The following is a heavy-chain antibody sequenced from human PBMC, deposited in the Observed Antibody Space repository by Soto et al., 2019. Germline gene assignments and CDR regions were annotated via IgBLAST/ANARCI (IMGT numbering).Heavy chain of an antibody. Sequence: GESLKISCKGSGYSFTSYWIGWVRQMPGRGLEWMGIIYPDDSETRYSPSFQGQVTISADKSISTAYLQWSSLKASDAAMYYCARMATFGSLNWFDPWGQGTLVTVSS. CDR1: GYSFTSYW. D-gene: IGHD3-16*01. J-gene: IGHJ5*02. CDR3: ARMATFGSLNWFDP. V-gene: IGHV5-51*01. CDR2: IYPDDSET.